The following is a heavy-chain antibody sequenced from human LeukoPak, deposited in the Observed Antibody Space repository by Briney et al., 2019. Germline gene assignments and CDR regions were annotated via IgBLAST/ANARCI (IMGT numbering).Heavy chain of an antibody. Sequence: GGSLRLSCTASGFTFGDYAMSWVRQAPGKGLEWLGFIRSKAYGGTTEYAASVKGRFTISRDDSKSIGYLQMNSLKTEDTAVYYCTRGEYCSGGSCVGGSYGMDVWGKGTTVTVSS. CDR2: IRSKAYGGTT. V-gene: IGHV3-49*04. CDR1: GFTFGDYA. J-gene: IGHJ6*04. D-gene: IGHD2-15*01. CDR3: TRGEYCSGGSCVGGSYGMDV.